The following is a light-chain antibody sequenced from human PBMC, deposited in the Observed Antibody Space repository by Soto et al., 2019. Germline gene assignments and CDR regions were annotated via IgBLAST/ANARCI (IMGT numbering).Light chain of an antibody. CDR3: SSHAGNNNYV. J-gene: IGLJ1*01. Sequence: QSVLTQPPSVSGAPGQRVTISCTASSSNIGAGYDVHWYQHLPGTAPKLLIYGNSNRPSGVPDRFSGSKSGTSASLAITELQAEDKGDYYCSSHAGNNNYVFGTGTKVTVL. CDR2: GNS. CDR1: SSNIGAGYD. V-gene: IGLV1-40*01.